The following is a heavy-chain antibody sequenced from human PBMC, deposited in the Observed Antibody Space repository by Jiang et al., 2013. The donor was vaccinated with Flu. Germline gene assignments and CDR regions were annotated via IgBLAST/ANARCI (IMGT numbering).Heavy chain of an antibody. J-gene: IGHJ4*02. CDR1: GFTFRNYG. CDR2: IWYDGNNK. D-gene: IGHD4-23*01. Sequence: VQLVESGGGVVQPGRSLRLSCAASGFTFRNYGMHWVRQAPGKGLEWVAIIWYDGNNKYYADSVKGRFTVSKDNSKNTLYLQMNSLRAEDTAVYYCARGHYGGSVLDYWGQGTLVTVSS. CDR3: ARGHYGGSVLDY. V-gene: IGHV3-33*01.